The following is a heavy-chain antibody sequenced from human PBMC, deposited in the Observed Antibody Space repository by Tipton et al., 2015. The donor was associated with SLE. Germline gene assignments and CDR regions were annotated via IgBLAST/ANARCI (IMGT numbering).Heavy chain of an antibody. D-gene: IGHD3-10*01. CDR2: IYYSGST. J-gene: IGHJ6*03. V-gene: IGHV4-61*05. CDR1: GGSIKISSYY. Sequence: TLSLTCTVSGGSIKISSYYWGWIRQPPGKGLEWIGYIYYSGSTNYNPSLKSRVTISVDTSKNQFSLKLSSVTAADTAVYYCARAFRETRTYYYYYMDVWGKGTTVTVSS. CDR3: ARAFRETRTYYYYYMDV.